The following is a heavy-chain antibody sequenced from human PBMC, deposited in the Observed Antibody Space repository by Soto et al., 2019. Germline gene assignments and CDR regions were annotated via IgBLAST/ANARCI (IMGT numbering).Heavy chain of an antibody. V-gene: IGHV5-51*01. Sequence: GESLKISCKGSGYTFTIYWIGWVRQMPGKGLEWMGIIFPVDSDTTYSPSFQGQVTISADKSITTAYLQWSSLKASDTAMYYCAIRGYTYGYYFSYWGQGTLVTVSS. D-gene: IGHD5-18*01. J-gene: IGHJ4*02. CDR1: GYTFTIYW. CDR2: IFPVDSDT. CDR3: AIRGYTYGYYFSY.